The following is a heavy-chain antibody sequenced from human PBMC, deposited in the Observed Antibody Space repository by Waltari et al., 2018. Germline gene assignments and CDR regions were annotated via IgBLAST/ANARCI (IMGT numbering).Heavy chain of an antibody. V-gene: IGHV3-21*02. CDR2: SSRGSSYV. Sequence: EVQLVESGGGLVKPGGSLRLSCAASEFIFSNYDMNWVRQAPGKGVEWGSSSSRGSSYVYYADSVKGRFSISRDNAKNSLYLQMNSLRAEDTAVYYCARAHGAAARLDFDYWGQGTLVTVSS. CDR1: EFIFSNYD. D-gene: IGHD6-25*01. J-gene: IGHJ4*02. CDR3: ARAHGAAARLDFDY.